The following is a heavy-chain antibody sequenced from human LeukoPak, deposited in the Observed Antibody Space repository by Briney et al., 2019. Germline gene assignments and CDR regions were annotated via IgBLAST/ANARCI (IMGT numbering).Heavy chain of an antibody. V-gene: IGHV3-7*01. D-gene: IGHD4-17*01. Sequence: PGGSLRLSCAASGFTFSGYWMSWVRQAPGKGLEWVANIKKDGSEKYNVDSVKGRFTISRDNANNSLYLKMNSLRAEDTAVYYCARESKGRSKIDYWGQGTLVTVSS. CDR1: GFTFSGYW. CDR3: ARESKGRSKIDY. CDR2: IKKDGSEK. J-gene: IGHJ4*02.